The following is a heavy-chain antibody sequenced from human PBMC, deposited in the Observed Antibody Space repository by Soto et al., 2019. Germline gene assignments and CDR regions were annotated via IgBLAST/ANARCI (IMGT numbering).Heavy chain of an antibody. J-gene: IGHJ6*02. CDR2: IIPNVDAA. D-gene: IGHD3-16*01. Sequence: GASVKVSCKASGDTFNNYAISWVRQAPGQGLEWVGGIIPNVDAANSAQKFQGRVTITADESTSTAYMELSRLRSEETAVYYCAKGSYYDPSRGFDVPGMYNHYFGLVVWDPGILCAVS. CDR1: GDTFNNYA. CDR3: AKGSYYDPSRGFDVPGMYNHYFGLVV. V-gene: IGHV1-69*13.